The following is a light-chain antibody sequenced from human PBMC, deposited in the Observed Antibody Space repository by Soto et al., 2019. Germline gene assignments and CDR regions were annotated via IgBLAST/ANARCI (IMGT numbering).Light chain of an antibody. Sequence: QSALTQPPSVSGSPGQSVTISCTGTSCDVGSYNRVSWYQQPPGTAPKLMIYEVSNRPSGVPDRFSGSKSGNTASLTISGLQAEDEADYYCSLYTSSFTFVFGGGTKLTVL. CDR1: SCDVGSYNR. CDR2: EVS. V-gene: IGLV2-18*01. J-gene: IGLJ2*01. CDR3: SLYTSSFTFV.